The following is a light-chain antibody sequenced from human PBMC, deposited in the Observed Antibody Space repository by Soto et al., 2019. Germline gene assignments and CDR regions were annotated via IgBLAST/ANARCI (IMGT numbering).Light chain of an antibody. J-gene: IGLJ2*01. CDR1: TLGDKS. V-gene: IGLV3-1*01. CDR3: QVWDSYTVV. CDR2: QDK. Sequence: SYELSQPPSLSVSPGQTASITCSGDTLGDKSVSWFQQKPGQSPLLVIYQDKKRPSGIPERISGSNSGNAATLTISGTQAVDEADYFCQVWDSYTVVFGGGTKLT.